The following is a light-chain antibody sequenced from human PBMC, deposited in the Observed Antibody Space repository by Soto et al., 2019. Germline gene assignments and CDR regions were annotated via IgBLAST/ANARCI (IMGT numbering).Light chain of an antibody. CDR1: QSVSSY. V-gene: IGKV3-11*01. CDR3: XQXSNXPXT. CDR2: DAS. Sequence: EIVLTQSPATLSLSPGERATLSCRASQSVSSYLAWYQQKPGQAPRLLIYDASNRATGIPARFSGSGSGTDFTLTISSLEPEXFAXXXXXQXSNXPXTFGGGTKVEIK. J-gene: IGKJ4*01.